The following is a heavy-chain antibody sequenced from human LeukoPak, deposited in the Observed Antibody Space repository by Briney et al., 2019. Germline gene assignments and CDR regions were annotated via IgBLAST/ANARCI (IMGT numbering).Heavy chain of an antibody. V-gene: IGHV3-48*03. J-gene: IGHJ5*02. CDR3: ARDVWFDP. CDR1: GFTFSSHE. Sequence: GESLKISCAASGFTFSSHEMNWVRQPPGKGLEWVSYISSGGSTIYYADSVKGRFTVSRDNAKNSLYLQMNSLRAEDTALYYCARDVWFDPWGQGTLVTVSS. CDR2: ISSGGSTI.